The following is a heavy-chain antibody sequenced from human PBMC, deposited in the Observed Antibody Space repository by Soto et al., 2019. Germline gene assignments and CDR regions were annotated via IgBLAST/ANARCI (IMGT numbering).Heavy chain of an antibody. Sequence: GGSLRLSCAASGFSFRDYDMHWVRKRTGKGLEWVSGLGAADDPYYIASVKGRFSVSRDNAQNSLYLQMNNLRVDDTAVYFCARAYLGRLPRRADYYHAMDAWGRGTMVPVSS. V-gene: IGHV3-13*05. CDR3: ARAYLGRLPRRADYYHAMDA. CDR2: LGAADDP. J-gene: IGHJ6*02. D-gene: IGHD1-26*01. CDR1: GFSFRDYD.